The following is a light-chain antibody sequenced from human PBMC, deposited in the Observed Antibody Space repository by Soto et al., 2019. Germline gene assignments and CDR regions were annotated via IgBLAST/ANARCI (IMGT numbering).Light chain of an antibody. CDR2: DVS. J-gene: IGLJ2*01. CDR3: SSYTSSVSRYV. Sequence: QSALTQPASVSGSPGQSITIPCTGTSSDIGGYNHVSWYLQHPGKVPKLLIYDVSNRPSGVSNRFSGSKSGNTASLTISGLQAEDEADYYCSSYTSSVSRYVFGGGTQLTVL. V-gene: IGLV2-14*01. CDR1: SSDIGGYNH.